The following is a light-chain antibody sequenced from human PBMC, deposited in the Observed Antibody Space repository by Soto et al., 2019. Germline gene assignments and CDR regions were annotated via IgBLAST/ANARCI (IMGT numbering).Light chain of an antibody. J-gene: IGKJ3*01. CDR3: QQYDSNPFT. CDR2: MAY. CDR1: QNIGGW. V-gene: IGKV1-5*03. Sequence: DIQMTQSPSTLSASVGDTVTITCRASQNIGGWLAWFQQKQGKAPKLLIFMAYNLESGVPSRFSGSGSGTEFSLTIRGLQPDDFATYYCQQYDSNPFTFGPGTTVDIK.